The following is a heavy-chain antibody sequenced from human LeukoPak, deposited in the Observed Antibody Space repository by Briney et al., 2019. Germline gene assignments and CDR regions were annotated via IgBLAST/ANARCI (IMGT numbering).Heavy chain of an antibody. CDR2: ISGSGGNT. Sequence: PGGSLRLSCAASGFTFSSYEMNWVRQAPGKGLEWVSAISGSGGNTYYADSVKGRFTISRDNSKNTLFLQMNNLRAEDTAVYYCAKDTTMKGYWGQGTLVTVSS. J-gene: IGHJ4*02. CDR3: AKDTTMKGY. D-gene: IGHD5-18*01. V-gene: IGHV3-23*01. CDR1: GFTFSSYE.